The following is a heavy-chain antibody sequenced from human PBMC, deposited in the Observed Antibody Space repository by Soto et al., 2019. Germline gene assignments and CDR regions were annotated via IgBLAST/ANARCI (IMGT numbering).Heavy chain of an antibody. Sequence: GGSLRLSCAVSGFSFPRFGMHWVRQAPGKGLEWVALITYEGSQIYYADAVKGRFTISRDNGDNTLSLQMDNLRTEDTATYFCAKGRGEMNWANYYGLDVWGQGTTVTVSS. CDR2: ITYEGSQI. V-gene: IGHV3-30*18. CDR1: GFSFPRFG. CDR3: AKGRGEMNWANYYGLDV. D-gene: IGHD7-27*01. J-gene: IGHJ6*02.